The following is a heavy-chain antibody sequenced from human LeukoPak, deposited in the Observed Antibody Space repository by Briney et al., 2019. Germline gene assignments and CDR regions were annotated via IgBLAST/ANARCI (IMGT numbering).Heavy chain of an antibody. Sequence: QPGGSLRLSCAASGFTFSSYSMNWVRQAPGKGLEWVAVISYDGSNKYYADSVKGRFTISRDNSKNTLYLQMNSLRAEDTAVYYCANSYYYDSSGYPRPLDYWGQGTLVTVSS. V-gene: IGHV3-30*18. J-gene: IGHJ4*02. CDR2: ISYDGSNK. D-gene: IGHD3-22*01. CDR3: ANSYYYDSSGYPRPLDY. CDR1: GFTFSSYS.